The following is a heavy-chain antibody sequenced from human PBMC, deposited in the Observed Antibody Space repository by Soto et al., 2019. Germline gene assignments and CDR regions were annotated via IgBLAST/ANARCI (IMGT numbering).Heavy chain of an antibody. V-gene: IGHV3-23*01. D-gene: IGHD2-2*01. CDR3: AKDSDVVVPGYMDV. CDR1: GFTFSSYA. Sequence: GESLKISCAASGFTFSSYAMSWVRQAPGKGLEWVSAISGSGGSTYYADSVKGRFTISRDNSKNTLYLQMNSLRAEDTAVYYCAKDSDVVVPGYMDVWGKGTTVTVSS. CDR2: ISGSGGST. J-gene: IGHJ6*03.